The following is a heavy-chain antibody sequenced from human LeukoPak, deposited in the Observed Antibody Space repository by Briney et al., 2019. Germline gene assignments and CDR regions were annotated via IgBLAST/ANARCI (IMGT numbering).Heavy chain of an antibody. Sequence: GGSLRLSCAASGFTFSSYSMNWVRQAPGKGLEWVSSISGSSSYIYYTDSVKGRFTISRDNAWNSLSLQMNSLRAEDTAVYYCARFYGDYYGYYDYWGQGTLVTVSS. D-gene: IGHD4-17*01. CDR1: GFTFSSYS. CDR2: ISGSSSYI. J-gene: IGHJ4*02. V-gene: IGHV3-21*01. CDR3: ARFYGDYYGYYDY.